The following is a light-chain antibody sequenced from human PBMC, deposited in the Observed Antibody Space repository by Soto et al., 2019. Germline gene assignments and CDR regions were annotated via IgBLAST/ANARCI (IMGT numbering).Light chain of an antibody. V-gene: IGLV2-14*03. Sequence: QSALTQPASVSGSPGQSITISCTGTIRDVGNYNYVSWYQRHPDKAPKLMIYDVSIRPSGVSNRFSGSKSGNTASLTISGLQSEDEADYYCTSYTGSNTLLFGGGTKLTVL. CDR3: TSYTGSNTLL. CDR2: DVS. CDR1: IRDVGNYNY. J-gene: IGLJ2*01.